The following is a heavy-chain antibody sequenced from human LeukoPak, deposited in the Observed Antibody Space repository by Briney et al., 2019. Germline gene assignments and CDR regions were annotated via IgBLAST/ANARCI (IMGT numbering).Heavy chain of an antibody. J-gene: IGHJ4*02. V-gene: IGHV3-48*03. CDR2: ITSCASVI. Sequence: GRSLSLFCVASGFTFKTYQINWVRQSPGKGLEWLSGITSCASVIYYADSVKGRFNISRDDATQSLFLQMSGLTVDDRDVFFCARTRLADTGEETSFGGTPFDSWGQGTLVIVSS. CDR3: ARTRLADTGEETSFGGTPFDS. CDR1: GFTFKTYQ. D-gene: IGHD3-16*01.